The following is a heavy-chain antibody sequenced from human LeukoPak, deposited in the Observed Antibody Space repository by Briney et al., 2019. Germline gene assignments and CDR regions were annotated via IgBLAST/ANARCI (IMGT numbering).Heavy chain of an antibody. V-gene: IGHV3-43D*03. Sequence: GGSLRLSCAASGFTFDDYAMHWVRQAPGKGLEWVSLISWDGGSTYYADSVKGRFTISRDNSKNSLYLQMNSLRAEDTALYYCAKVWLAGSSWSSFDYWGQGTLVTVSS. CDR3: AKVWLAGSSWSSFDY. CDR1: GFTFDDYA. D-gene: IGHD6-13*01. J-gene: IGHJ4*02. CDR2: ISWDGGST.